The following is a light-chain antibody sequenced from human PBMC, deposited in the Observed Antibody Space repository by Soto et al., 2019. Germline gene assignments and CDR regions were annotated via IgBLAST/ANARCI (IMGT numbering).Light chain of an antibody. Sequence: EIVMTQSPATLSLSPGERATLSCRASQSVSSNLAWYPQKPGQAPRLLIYGASTRATGIPARFSGSGSGTEFTLTISSLQSEDFAVYYCQQYNNWPWTFGQGTKVDIK. V-gene: IGKV3D-15*01. CDR1: QSVSSN. J-gene: IGKJ1*01. CDR2: GAS. CDR3: QQYNNWPWT.